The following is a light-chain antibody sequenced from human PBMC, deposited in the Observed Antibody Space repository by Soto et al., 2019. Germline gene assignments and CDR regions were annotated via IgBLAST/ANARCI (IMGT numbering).Light chain of an antibody. V-gene: IGLV1-44*01. CDR2: TND. CDR1: SSNIGTNA. J-gene: IGLJ2*01. CDR3: ATWDDNLNGVI. Sequence: QSVLTQPPSASGTPGQRVTIYCSGSSSNIGTNAVNWYQHLPGTAPKLLIYTNDRRPSGVPDRFSGSKSDTSASLAISGLQSEDEADYYCATWDDNLNGVIFGGGTKLTVL.